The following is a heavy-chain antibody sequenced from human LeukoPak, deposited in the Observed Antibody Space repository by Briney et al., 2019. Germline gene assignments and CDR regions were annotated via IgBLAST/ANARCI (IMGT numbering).Heavy chain of an antibody. CDR2: INHSGST. V-gene: IGHV4-34*01. CDR1: GGSFSGYY. D-gene: IGHD3-16*01. J-gene: IGHJ4*02. Sequence: SETLSLTCAVYGGSFSGYYWSWIRRPPGKGLEWIGEINHSGSTNYNPSLKSRVTISVDTSKNQFSLKLSSVTAADTAVYYCARGGKSNDYVWGSPTAFDYWGQGTLVTVSS. CDR3: ARGGKSNDYVWGSPTAFDY.